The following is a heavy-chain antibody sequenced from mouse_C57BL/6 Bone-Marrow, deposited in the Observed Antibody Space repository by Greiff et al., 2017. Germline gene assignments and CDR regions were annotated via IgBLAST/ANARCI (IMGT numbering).Heavy chain of an antibody. J-gene: IGHJ1*03. V-gene: IGHV1-69*01. CDR1: GYTFTSYW. Sequence: QVQLQQPGAELVMPGASVKLSCKASGYTFTSYWMHWVKQRPGQGLEWIGEIDPSDSYTNYNQKFKGKSTLTVDKSSSTAYMQLSSLTSEDSAVYYCARKGWYIDVWGTGTTVTVSS. CDR2: IDPSDSYT. CDR3: ARKGWYIDV.